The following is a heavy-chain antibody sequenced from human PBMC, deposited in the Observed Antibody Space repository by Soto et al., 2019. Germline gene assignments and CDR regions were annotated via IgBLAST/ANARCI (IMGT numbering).Heavy chain of an antibody. J-gene: IGHJ4*02. CDR2: INHSGST. D-gene: IGHD3-22*01. V-gene: IGHV4-34*01. CDR3: ARRPYYYDSSGYYYYLDY. CDR1: GGSISSYY. Sequence: PSETLSLTCTVSGGSISSYYRSWIRQPPGKGLEWIGEINHSGSTNYNPSLKSRVTISVDTSKNQFSLKLSSVTAADTAVYYCARRPYYYDSSGYYYYLDYWGQGTLVTVSS.